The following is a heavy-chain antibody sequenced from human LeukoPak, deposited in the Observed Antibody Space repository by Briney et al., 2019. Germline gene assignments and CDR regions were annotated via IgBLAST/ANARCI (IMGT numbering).Heavy chain of an antibody. V-gene: IGHV3-30*04. Sequence: GRSLRLSCAASGFTFSSYAMHWVRQAPGKGLEWVAVISYDGSNKYYADSVKGRFTISRDNSKNTLFLQMNSLRAEDTAVYYCARDSAIGGMDYWGQGTLVTVSS. CDR1: GFTFSSYA. CDR3: ARDSAIGGMDY. J-gene: IGHJ4*02. D-gene: IGHD3-10*01. CDR2: ISYDGSNK.